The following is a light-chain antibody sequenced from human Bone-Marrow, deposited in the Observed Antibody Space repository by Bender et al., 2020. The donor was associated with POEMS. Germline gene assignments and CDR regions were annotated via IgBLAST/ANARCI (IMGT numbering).Light chain of an antibody. CDR3: AAWDAGLSGGV. CDR1: NSNIGTNA. Sequence: QSVLTQPPSASGTPGQRVTISCSGSNSNIGTNAVNWYQQFPGPPPKLLIYSDNQRPSGVPDRLYAFASGTSASLAISGLQSEDEADYYCAAWDAGLSGGVFGGGTKLTVL. CDR2: SDN. V-gene: IGLV1-44*01. J-gene: IGLJ3*02.